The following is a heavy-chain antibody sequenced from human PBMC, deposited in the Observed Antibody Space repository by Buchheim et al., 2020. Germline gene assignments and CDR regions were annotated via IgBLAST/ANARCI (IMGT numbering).Heavy chain of an antibody. CDR3: ARHAASRSSGWYFPIPIEYYYYYGMDV. CDR1: GGSISSSSYY. V-gene: IGHV4-39*01. D-gene: IGHD6-19*01. J-gene: IGHJ6*02. Sequence: QLQLQESGPGLVKPSETLSLTCTVSGGSISSSSYYWGWIRQPPGKGLEWIGSIYYSGSTYYNPSLKSRVTISVDTSKNQFSLKLSSVTAADTAVYYCARHAASRSSGWYFPIPIEYYYYYGMDVWGQGTT. CDR2: IYYSGST.